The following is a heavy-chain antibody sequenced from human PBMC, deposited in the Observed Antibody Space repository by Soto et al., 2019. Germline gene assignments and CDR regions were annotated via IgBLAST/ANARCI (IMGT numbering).Heavy chain of an antibody. CDR2: IKDDGSET. CDR1: GFTFSSFW. V-gene: IGHV3-7*01. CDR3: RYGHYSEY. Sequence: QPGGSLRLSCAASGFTFSSFWMSWVRQAPGKGLEWVANIKDDGSETYHVDSVKGRFTISRDNAKSSLYLQMNSLRVEDTALYYCRYGHYSEYWSQGARVTVSS. J-gene: IGHJ4*02. D-gene: IGHD2-15*01.